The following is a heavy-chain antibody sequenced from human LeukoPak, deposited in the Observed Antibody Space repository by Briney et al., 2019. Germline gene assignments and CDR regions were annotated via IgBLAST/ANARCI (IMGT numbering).Heavy chain of an antibody. CDR1: GFSFSVCA. D-gene: IGHD3-22*01. CDR3: VRGVTIYDSSGYFDY. J-gene: IGHJ4*02. Sequence: PGGSLRLSCAASGFSFSVCAMHWVRQAPGKGLEWVATISYDGNNKHYTDSAEGRFTISRDNSKNTLYLQMNTLRVEDTAMYYCVRGVTIYDSSGYFDYWGQGTLVTVSS. CDR2: ISYDGNNK. V-gene: IGHV3-30-3*01.